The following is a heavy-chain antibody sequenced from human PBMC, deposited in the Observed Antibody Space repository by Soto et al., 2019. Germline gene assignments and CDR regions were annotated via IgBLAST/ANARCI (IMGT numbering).Heavy chain of an antibody. J-gene: IGHJ5*02. V-gene: IGHV4-4*07. CDR1: GGSISSYY. Sequence: PSETVSLTCTVSGGSISSYYWSWIRQPAGKGLEWIGRIYTSGSTNYNPSLKSRVTMSVDTSKNQFSLKLSSVTAADTAVYYCARDCLYYDSSGYFGFDPWGQGTLVTVSS. CDR2: IYTSGST. D-gene: IGHD3-22*01. CDR3: ARDCLYYDSSGYFGFDP.